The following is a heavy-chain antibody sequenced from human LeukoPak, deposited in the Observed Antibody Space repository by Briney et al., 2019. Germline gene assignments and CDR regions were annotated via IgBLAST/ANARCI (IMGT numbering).Heavy chain of an antibody. D-gene: IGHD1-1*01. Sequence: GASVKVSCKASGYTFISYAMNWVRQAPGQGLEWMGWINTNTGNPTYAQGFTGRFVFSLDTSVSTAYLQISSLKAEDTAVYYCARDHSLYNWNDDWFDPWGQGTLVTVSS. CDR1: GYTFISYA. J-gene: IGHJ5*02. CDR2: INTNTGNP. V-gene: IGHV7-4-1*02. CDR3: ARDHSLYNWNDDWFDP.